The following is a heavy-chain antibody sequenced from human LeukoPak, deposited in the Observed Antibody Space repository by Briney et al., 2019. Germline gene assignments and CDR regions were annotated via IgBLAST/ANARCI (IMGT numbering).Heavy chain of an antibody. Sequence: SETLSLTCTVSGYSISSGYYWGWIRQPPGKGLEWIGSIYYSGSTYYNPSLKSRVTISVDTSKNQFSLKLSSVTAADTAVYYCARVEFGDYVWGSYRDYWGQGTLVTVSS. CDR2: IYYSGST. V-gene: IGHV4-38-2*02. CDR3: ARVEFGDYVWGSYRDY. J-gene: IGHJ4*02. CDR1: GYSISSGYY. D-gene: IGHD3-16*02.